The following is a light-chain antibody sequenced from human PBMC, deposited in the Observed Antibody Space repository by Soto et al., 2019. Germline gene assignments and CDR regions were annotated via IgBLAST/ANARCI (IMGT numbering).Light chain of an antibody. J-gene: IGKJ1*01. CDR2: KAS. V-gene: IGKV1-5*03. CDR1: QSISSW. Sequence: DIQMTQSPSTLSASVGDRVTITCRASQSISSWLAWYQQKPGKAPKLMIDKASSLESGVPSRFSGSGSVTEFTLTISSLQTDDFATYYCQQYNSYPWTFGQGTKVEIK. CDR3: QQYNSYPWT.